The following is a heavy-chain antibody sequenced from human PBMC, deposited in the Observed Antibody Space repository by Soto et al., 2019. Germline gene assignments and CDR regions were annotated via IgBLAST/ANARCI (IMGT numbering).Heavy chain of an antibody. J-gene: IGHJ4*02. D-gene: IGHD3-3*01. CDR2: RWFDGSNK. CDR1: GFKFSTYG. V-gene: IGHV3-33*01. Sequence: QVQVVESGGGVVQPGRSLRLSCVASGFKFSTYGMHWVRQAPGKGLEWVAVRWFDGSNKYYGDSVKGRFTISRDNSKNTVYLQMNSLRVEDTAVYYCARDRRFLEWLDYWGQGTLVTVSS. CDR3: ARDRRFLEWLDY.